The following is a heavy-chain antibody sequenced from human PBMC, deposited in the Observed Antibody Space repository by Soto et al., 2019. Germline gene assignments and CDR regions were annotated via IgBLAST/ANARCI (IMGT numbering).Heavy chain of an antibody. CDR3: AGMPYTSGLRFDP. D-gene: IGHD6-19*01. Sequence: SETLSLTCNMSGDSYSISTYSWSWIRQPPGKALQWIGFIYQSGVTSYNPSLAGRVSISLDRSNNQCSLKLKSVTAADTAVYFCAGMPYTSGLRFDPWGPGTLVTVSS. V-gene: IGHV4-30-2*01. CDR2: IYQSGVT. CDR1: GDSYSISTYS. J-gene: IGHJ5*02.